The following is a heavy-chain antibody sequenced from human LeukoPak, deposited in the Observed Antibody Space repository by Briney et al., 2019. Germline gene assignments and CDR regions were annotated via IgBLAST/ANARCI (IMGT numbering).Heavy chain of an antibody. CDR1: GYTFTSYY. CDR3: ARVEGIGATTGD. CDR2: IYPSGGDT. D-gene: IGHD5-12*01. Sequence: ASVKVSCKASGYTFTSYYMHWVRQAPGQGLEWMGVIYPSGGDTIYAQQFQGRVTMTRDTSTSTVYMELSSLRSEDTAVYYCARVEGIGATTGDWGQGTLVTVSS. V-gene: IGHV1-46*01. J-gene: IGHJ4*02.